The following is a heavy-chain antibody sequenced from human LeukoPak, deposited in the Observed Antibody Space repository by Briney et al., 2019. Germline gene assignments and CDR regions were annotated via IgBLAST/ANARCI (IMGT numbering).Heavy chain of an antibody. V-gene: IGHV4-31*03. Sequence: SETLSLTCTVSGGSISSGGYYWSWIRQHPGKGLEWIGYIYYSGSTYYNPSLKSRVTISVDTSKNQFSLKLSSVTAADTAVYYCARENTAMAFDYWGQGTPVTVSS. CDR2: IYYSGST. CDR3: ARENTAMAFDY. D-gene: IGHD5-18*01. CDR1: GGSISSGGYY. J-gene: IGHJ4*02.